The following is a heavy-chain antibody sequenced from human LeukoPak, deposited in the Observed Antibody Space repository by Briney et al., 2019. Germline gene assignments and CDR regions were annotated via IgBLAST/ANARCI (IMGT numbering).Heavy chain of an antibody. D-gene: IGHD4-17*01. CDR2: ISSSGSTI. Sequence: GGSLRLSCAASRFTFSDFYMSWIRQAPGKGLEWVSYISSSGSTIYYADSVKGRFTISRDNSKNTLYLQMNSLRTEDTALYYCAKSYLPTVTDYFDYWGQGTLVTVSS. CDR3: AKSYLPTVTDYFDY. CDR1: RFTFSDFY. V-gene: IGHV3-11*01. J-gene: IGHJ4*02.